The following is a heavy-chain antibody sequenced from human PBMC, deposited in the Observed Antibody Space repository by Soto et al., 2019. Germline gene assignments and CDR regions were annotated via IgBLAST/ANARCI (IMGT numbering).Heavy chain of an antibody. D-gene: IGHD5-18*01. CDR1: GFTFDDYT. CDR2: ISWDGGST. J-gene: IGHJ4*02. Sequence: GGSPRLSCAASGFTFDDYTMHWVRQAPGKGLEWVSLISWDGGSTYYADSVKGRFTISRDNSKNSLYLQMNSLRTEDTALYYCAKTVDTAMVEGYFDYWGQGTLVTVSS. CDR3: AKTVDTAMVEGYFDY. V-gene: IGHV3-43*01.